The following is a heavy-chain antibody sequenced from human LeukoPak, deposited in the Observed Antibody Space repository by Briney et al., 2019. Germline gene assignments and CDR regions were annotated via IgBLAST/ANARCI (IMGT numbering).Heavy chain of an antibody. CDR1: GGSISSSNW. J-gene: IGHJ4*02. D-gene: IGHD3-22*01. CDR2: IYHSGST. Sequence: SETLSLTCAVSGGSISSSNWWSWVRQPPGQGLEWIGEIYHSGSTNYNPSLKSRVTISVDKSKNQFSLKLSSVTAADTAVYYCAKKTPYYYDSSGYYPEGYYFDYWGQGTLVTVSS. CDR3: AKKTPYYYDSSGYYPEGYYFDY. V-gene: IGHV4-4*02.